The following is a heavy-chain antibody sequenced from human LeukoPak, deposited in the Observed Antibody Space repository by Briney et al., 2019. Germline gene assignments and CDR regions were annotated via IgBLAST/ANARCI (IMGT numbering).Heavy chain of an antibody. V-gene: IGHV1-18*01. J-gene: IGHJ5*02. CDR1: GYTFTSFG. D-gene: IGHD4-17*01. CDR2: ISAYNGNT. Sequence: ASVKVSCKASGYTFTSFGITWMRQAPGQGLEWMGWISAYNGNTNYAQKLQGRVTMTTDTSTSTAYMELRSLRSDDTAVYYCARAIYGADEGWFDPWGQGTLVTVSS. CDR3: ARAIYGADEGWFDP.